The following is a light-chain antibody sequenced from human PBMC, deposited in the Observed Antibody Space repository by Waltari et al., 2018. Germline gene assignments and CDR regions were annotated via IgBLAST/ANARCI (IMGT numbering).Light chain of an antibody. CDR1: QSLLYSSSNENY. CDR2: WAS. CDR3: QQYYTTPLT. J-gene: IGKJ4*01. Sequence: DIVMTQSPDSLAVSLGDRATINCKCSQSLLYSSSNENYLAWYQHKPGHPPKLLIYWASTRNTGVPDRFSGSGSGTDFILTISSLQAEDVAVYYCQQYYTTPLTCGGGTNVVI. V-gene: IGKV4-1*01.